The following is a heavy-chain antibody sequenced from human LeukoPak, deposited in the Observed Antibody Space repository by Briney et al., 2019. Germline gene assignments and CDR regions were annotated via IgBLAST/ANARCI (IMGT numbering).Heavy chain of an antibody. Sequence: SETLSLTCSVSGGSISSRNYYWGWIRQPPGKKLEWIGSIYYSGGTYYNPSLKSRVTISVDTSKNQFSLKLSSVTAADTAVYYCARHAQQLVRYYYGMDVWGQGTTVTVSS. CDR1: GGSISSRNYY. J-gene: IGHJ6*02. V-gene: IGHV4-39*01. CDR2: IYYSGGT. CDR3: ARHAQQLVRYYYGMDV. D-gene: IGHD6-13*01.